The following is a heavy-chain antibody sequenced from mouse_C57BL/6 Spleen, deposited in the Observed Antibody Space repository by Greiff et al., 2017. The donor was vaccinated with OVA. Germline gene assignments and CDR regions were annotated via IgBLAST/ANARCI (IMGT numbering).Heavy chain of an antibody. CDR3: ARLTLYAMDY. D-gene: IGHD4-1*01. CDR1: GFTFTDYY. CDR2: IRNKANGYTT. J-gene: IGHJ4*01. V-gene: IGHV7-3*01. Sequence: EVKLMESGGGLVQPGGSLSLSCAASGFTFTDYYMSWVRQPPGKALEWLGFIRNKANGYTTEYSASVKGRFTISRDNSQSFLYLQMNALRAEDSATYYCARLTLYAMDYWGQGTSVTVSS.